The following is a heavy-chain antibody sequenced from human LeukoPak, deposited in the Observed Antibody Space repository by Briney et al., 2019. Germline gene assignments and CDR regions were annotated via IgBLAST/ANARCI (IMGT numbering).Heavy chain of an antibody. CDR3: ARGGVGATTLNY. CDR1: GGSFSGYY. V-gene: IGHV4-34*01. CDR2: INHSGST. D-gene: IGHD1-26*01. Sequence: SETLSLTYAVYGGSFSGYYWSWIRQPPGKGLEWIGEINHSGSTNYNPSLKSRVTISVDTSKNQFSLKLSSVTAADTAVYYCARGGVGATTLNYWGQGTLVTVSS. J-gene: IGHJ4*02.